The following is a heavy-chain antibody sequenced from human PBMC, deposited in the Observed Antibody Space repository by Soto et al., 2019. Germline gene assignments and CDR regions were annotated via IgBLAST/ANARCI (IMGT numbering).Heavy chain of an antibody. Sequence: PSETLSLTCTVSGGSISGYYWSWIRQPAGKGLEWIGRIYTSGSTNYNPSLKSRVTMSVDTSKNQFSLKLSSVTAADTAVYYCAREDYYDSSGDNWFDPWGQGTLVTVSS. J-gene: IGHJ5*02. V-gene: IGHV4-4*07. CDR1: GGSISGYY. CDR3: AREDYYDSSGDNWFDP. D-gene: IGHD3-22*01. CDR2: IYTSGST.